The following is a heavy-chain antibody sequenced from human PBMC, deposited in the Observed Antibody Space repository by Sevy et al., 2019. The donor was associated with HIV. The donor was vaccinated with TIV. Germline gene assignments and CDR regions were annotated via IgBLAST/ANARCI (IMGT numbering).Heavy chain of an antibody. CDR1: GYTFTDYF. CDR2: INPNSGGT. CDR3: ASLSGYYYDSSRYYNTDAFDI. D-gene: IGHD3-22*01. V-gene: IGHV1-2*02. J-gene: IGHJ3*02. Sequence: ASVKVSCKASGYTFTDYFMHWVRQAPGQGLEWMGWINPNSGGTNYARRFRGRVTMTRDTSISTAYMERSRLRSDDTAVYYCASLSGYYYDSSRYYNTDAFDIWGQGTMVTVSS.